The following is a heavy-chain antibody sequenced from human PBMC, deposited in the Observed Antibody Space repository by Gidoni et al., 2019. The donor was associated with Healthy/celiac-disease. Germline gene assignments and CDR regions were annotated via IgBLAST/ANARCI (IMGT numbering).Heavy chain of an antibody. J-gene: IGHJ1*01. D-gene: IGHD6-19*01. CDR2: IYYSGST. CDR1: GGSISSSSYY. V-gene: IGHV4-39*01. CDR3: ARHHRRSSGWPLAEYFQH. Sequence: QLQLQESGPGLVKPSETLSLTCTVSGGSISSSSYYWGWIRQPPGKGLEWIGSIYYSGSTYYNPSLKSRVTISVDTSKNQFSLKLSSVTAADTAVYYCARHHRRSSGWPLAEYFQHWGQGTLVTVSS.